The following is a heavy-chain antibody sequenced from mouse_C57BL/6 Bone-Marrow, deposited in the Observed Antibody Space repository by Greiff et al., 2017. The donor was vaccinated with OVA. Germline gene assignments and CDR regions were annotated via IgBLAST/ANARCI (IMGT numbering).Heavy chain of an antibody. V-gene: IGHV1-15*01. Sequence: VKLMESGAELVRPGASVTLSCKASGYTFTDYEMHWVKQTPVHGLEWIGAIDPETGGTAYNQKFKGKAILTADKSSSTAYMELRSLTSEDSAVYYCVSGSSGYDAMDYWGQGTSVTVSS. J-gene: IGHJ4*01. D-gene: IGHD3-2*02. CDR3: VSGSSGYDAMDY. CDR1: GYTFTDYE. CDR2: IDPETGGT.